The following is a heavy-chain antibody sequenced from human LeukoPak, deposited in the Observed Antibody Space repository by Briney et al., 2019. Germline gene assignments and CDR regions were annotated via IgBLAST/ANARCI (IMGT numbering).Heavy chain of an antibody. CDR3: AGDWNYYDSSGYYYVGAFDI. CDR2: IYTSAST. D-gene: IGHD3-22*01. CDR1: GGSISSYY. J-gene: IGHJ3*02. Sequence: SETLSLTCTVSGGSISSYYWSWIRQPAGKGLEWIGRIYTSASTNYNPSLKSRVTMSVDTSKNQFSLKLSSVTAADTAVYYCAGDWNYYDSSGYYYVGAFDIWGQGTMVTVSS. V-gene: IGHV4-4*07.